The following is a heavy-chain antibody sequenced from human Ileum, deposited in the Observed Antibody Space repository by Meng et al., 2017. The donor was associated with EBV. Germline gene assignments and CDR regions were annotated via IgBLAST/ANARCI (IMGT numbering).Heavy chain of an antibody. Sequence: QGQRQWWGAGLGKPSGARSPTLTLSGVCIARSSYDWGWIRQSPEKGLEWMGNIYYSGTTYYNPSLKSRVTISVDTSKNQFSLKLSSVTAADTAVYYCARGYSSGWYYFDSWGQGTLVTVSS. CDR2: IYYSGTT. V-gene: IGHV4-39*01. D-gene: IGHD6-19*01. CDR3: ARGYSSGWYYFDS. J-gene: IGHJ4*02. CDR1: GVCIARSSYD.